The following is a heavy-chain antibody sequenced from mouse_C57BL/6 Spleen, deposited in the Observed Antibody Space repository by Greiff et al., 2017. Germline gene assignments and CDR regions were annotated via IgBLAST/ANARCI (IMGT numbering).Heavy chain of an antibody. CDR2: INPGSGGT. J-gene: IGHJ4*01. CDR3: ARWDYAYAMDY. D-gene: IGHD2-4*01. CDR1: GYAFTNYL. V-gene: IGHV1-54*01. Sequence: VQLQQSGAELVRPGTSVKVSCKASGYAFTNYLIEWVKQRPGQGLEWIGVINPGSGGTNYNEKFKGKATLTADKSSSTAYMQLSSLTSEESAVYFCARWDYAYAMDYWGQGTSVTVSS.